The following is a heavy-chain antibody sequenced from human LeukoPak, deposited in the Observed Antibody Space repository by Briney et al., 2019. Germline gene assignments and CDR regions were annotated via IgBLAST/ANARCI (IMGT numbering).Heavy chain of an antibody. CDR1: GYTFTGYY. D-gene: IGHD6-19*01. CDR2: ISAYNGNT. CDR3: ARDIAIAVAGDFDY. V-gene: IGHV1-18*04. J-gene: IGHJ4*02. Sequence: ASVKVSCKASGYTFTGYYMHWVRQAPGQGLEWMGWISAYNGNTNYAQKLQGRVTMTTDTSTSTAYMELRSLRSDDTAVYYCARDIAIAVAGDFDYWGQGTLVTVSS.